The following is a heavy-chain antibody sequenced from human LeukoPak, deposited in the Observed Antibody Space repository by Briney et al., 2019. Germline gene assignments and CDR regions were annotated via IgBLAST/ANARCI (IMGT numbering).Heavy chain of an antibody. CDR1: GFTFSSYA. D-gene: IGHD3-10*01. Sequence: GGSLRLSCAASGFTFSSYAMHWVRQAPGKGLGWVAVISYDGSNKYYADSVKGRFTISRDNSKNTLYLQMNSLRAEDTAVYYCARAASQMSYYYGSGSWGQGTLVTVSS. CDR3: ARAASQMSYYYGSGS. J-gene: IGHJ4*02. V-gene: IGHV3-30*04. CDR2: ISYDGSNK.